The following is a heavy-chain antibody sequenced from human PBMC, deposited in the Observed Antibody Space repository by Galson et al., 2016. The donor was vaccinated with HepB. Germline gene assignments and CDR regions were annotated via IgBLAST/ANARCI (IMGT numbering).Heavy chain of an antibody. CDR2: ISGNGIGT. D-gene: IGHD4-17*01. Sequence: SLRLSCAASGFTFNTYAMTWVRQAPGKGLECVATISGNGIGTAYAGSVKGRFTISRDNSKNTVYLQMNTLRAEDTAVYSCVRGVYGDHGWFDYWGQGTLVTVSS. CDR1: GFTFNTYA. CDR3: VRGVYGDHGWFDY. J-gene: IGHJ4*02. V-gene: IGHV3-23*01.